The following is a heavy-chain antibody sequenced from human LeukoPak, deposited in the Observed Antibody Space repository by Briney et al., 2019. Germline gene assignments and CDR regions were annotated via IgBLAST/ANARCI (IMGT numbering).Heavy chain of an antibody. D-gene: IGHD5-24*01. CDR1: GGSFSGYY. J-gene: IGHJ4*02. Sequence: SETLSLTCAVYGGSFSGYYWSWIRQPPGKGLEWIGEINHSGSTNYNPSLKSRVTISVDTSKNRFPLKLSSVTAADTAVYYCARGRDGYNFGSGFYYFDYWGQGTLVTVSS. V-gene: IGHV4-34*01. CDR2: INHSGST. CDR3: ARGRDGYNFGSGFYYFDY.